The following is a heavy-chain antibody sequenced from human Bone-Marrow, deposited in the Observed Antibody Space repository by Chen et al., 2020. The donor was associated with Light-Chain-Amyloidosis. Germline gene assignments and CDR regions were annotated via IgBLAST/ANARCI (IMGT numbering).Heavy chain of an antibody. V-gene: IGHV1-46*01. CDR1: GYTFSNYY. CDR2: INPPGGST. D-gene: IGHD6-13*01. Sequence: QVQLVQSGAEVKKPGASVKLSCKTSGYTFSNYYMHWVRQAPGQGLEWMGIINPPGGSTSYARKFLGRVILTRDTSASTVYMELSSLRSEDTAVYYCARATAADVTVGYYFEYWGQGTLVSVSS. J-gene: IGHJ4*02. CDR3: ARATAADVTVGYYFEY.